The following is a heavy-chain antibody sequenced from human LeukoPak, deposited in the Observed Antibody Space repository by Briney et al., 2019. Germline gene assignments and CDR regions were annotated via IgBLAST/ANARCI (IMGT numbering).Heavy chain of an antibody. D-gene: IGHD3-22*01. CDR1: GGSISSYY. CDR3: ARVGMYYYDSSAFDP. J-gene: IGHJ5*02. Sequence: KTSETLSLTCTVSGGSISSYYWSWIRQPPGKGLEWIGYIYYSGSTNYNPSLKSRVTISVDTSKNQFSLKLSSVTAADTAVYYCARVGMYYYDSSAFDPWGQGTLVTVSS. V-gene: IGHV4-59*08. CDR2: IYYSGST.